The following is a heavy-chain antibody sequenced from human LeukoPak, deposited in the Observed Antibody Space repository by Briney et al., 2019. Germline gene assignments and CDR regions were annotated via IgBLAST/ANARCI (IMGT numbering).Heavy chain of an antibody. CDR1: GFSFSGHW. CDR3: ARYRENYYYDLDV. V-gene: IGHV3-74*01. Sequence: GGSLRLSCTASGFSFSGHWMHWARQLPGKGLVWVSRISPTGSTTSYADSVKGRFTVSRDNAKNSLYLQMNSLGVEDTAIYYCARYRENYYYDLDVWGQGTTVTVSS. J-gene: IGHJ6*02. CDR2: ISPTGSTT.